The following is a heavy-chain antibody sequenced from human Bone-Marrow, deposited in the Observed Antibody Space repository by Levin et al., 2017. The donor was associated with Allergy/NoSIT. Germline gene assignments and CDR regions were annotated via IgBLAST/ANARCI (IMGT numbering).Heavy chain of an antibody. J-gene: IGHJ4*02. Sequence: AGGSLRLSCAASGFTFEDYAMHWVRQAPGKGLEWVSGVKWNGDFTGYADSVKGRFTISRDNARNTLYLQMNSLRIEDTAFYFCAKDMSALAAAGDFDYWGQGILVTVSS. CDR3: AKDMSALAAAGDFDY. V-gene: IGHV3-9*01. CDR2: VKWNGDFT. D-gene: IGHD6-13*01. CDR1: GFTFEDYA.